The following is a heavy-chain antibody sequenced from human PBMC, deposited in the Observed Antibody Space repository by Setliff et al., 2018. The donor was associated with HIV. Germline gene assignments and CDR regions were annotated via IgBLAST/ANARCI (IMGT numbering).Heavy chain of an antibody. D-gene: IGHD3-22*01. CDR2: ISAYIGDT. J-gene: IGHJ4*02. V-gene: IGHV1-18*01. Sequence: GASVKVSCKTSGYPFDSYGISWVRQAPGQGLEWMGWISAYIGDTKYAQRFQGSVTMTTDPSTPTAYMELRSLKSEDTAVYYCARAVGGSNYFDYSGYQDFWGQGTRVTVSS. CDR1: GYPFDSYG. CDR3: ARAVGGSNYFDYSGYQDF.